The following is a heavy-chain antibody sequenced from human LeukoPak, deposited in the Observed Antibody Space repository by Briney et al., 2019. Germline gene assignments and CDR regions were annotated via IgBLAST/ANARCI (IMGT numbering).Heavy chain of an antibody. V-gene: IGHV4-59*11. CDR2: IYYSGST. CDR1: GGSISSHY. CDR3: ARGYYYYYMDV. Sequence: SETLSLTCTVSGGSISSHYWSWIRQPPGKGLEWIGYIYYSGSTNYNPSLKSRVTISVDTSKNQFSLKLSSVTAADTAVYYCARGYYYYYMDVWGKGTTVTVPS. J-gene: IGHJ6*03.